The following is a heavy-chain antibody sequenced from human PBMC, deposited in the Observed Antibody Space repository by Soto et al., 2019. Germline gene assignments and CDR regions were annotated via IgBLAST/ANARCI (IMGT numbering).Heavy chain of an antibody. J-gene: IGHJ3*01. Sequence: EGQLLQSGGGLVQPGESLRLSCAASGFTFSSSGMSWVRQAPGKGLEWVSSISISGDYRYYADSVKGRCTISRDNSKNTLYLQMSSLTAEDTALYYCANHGGFDFWGQGTMVAVSS. CDR2: ISISGDYR. CDR1: GFTFSSSG. D-gene: IGHD4-17*01. CDR3: ANHGGFDF. V-gene: IGHV3-23*01.